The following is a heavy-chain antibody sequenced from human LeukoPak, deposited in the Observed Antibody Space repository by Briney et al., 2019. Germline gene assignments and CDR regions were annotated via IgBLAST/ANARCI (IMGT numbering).Heavy chain of an antibody. V-gene: IGHV3-21*01. D-gene: IGHD3-3*01. Sequence: GGSLRLSCAAASGFTFGSYSMNWVRQAPGKGLEWVSSISSSSSYMYYADSVKGRFTISRDNAKNSLYLQMNSLRAEDTAVYYCARRGDFWSGYTYFDYWGQGTLVTVSS. CDR2: ISSSSSYM. J-gene: IGHJ4*02. CDR1: GFTFGSYS. CDR3: ARRGDFWSGYTYFDY.